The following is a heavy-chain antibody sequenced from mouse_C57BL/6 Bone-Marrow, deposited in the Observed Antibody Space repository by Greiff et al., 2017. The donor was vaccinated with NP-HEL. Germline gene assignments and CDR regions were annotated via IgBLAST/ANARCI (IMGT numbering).Heavy chain of an antibody. Sequence: EVQLQQSGPELVKPGASVKISCKASGYSFTGYYMNWVKQSPEKSLEWIGEINPSTGGTTYNQKFKAKATLTVDKSSSTAYMQLKSLTSEDSAVYYCARGVYYGSSYEPHYYAMDYWGQGTSVTVSS. D-gene: IGHD1-1*01. CDR3: ARGVYYGSSYEPHYYAMDY. CDR1: GYSFTGYY. J-gene: IGHJ4*01. V-gene: IGHV1-42*01. CDR2: INPSTGGT.